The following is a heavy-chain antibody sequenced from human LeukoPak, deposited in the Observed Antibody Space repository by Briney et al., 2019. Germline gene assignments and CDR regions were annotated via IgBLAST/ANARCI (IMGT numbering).Heavy chain of an antibody. CDR2: ISGSGGST. CDR1: GFTFSSYA. V-gene: IGHV3-23*01. J-gene: IGHJ4*02. D-gene: IGHD6-6*01. CDR3: AQSRVYSSSPRGYYFDY. Sequence: PGGSLRLSCAASGFTFSSYAMSWARQAPGKGLEWVSAISGSGGSTYYADSVKGRFTISRDNSKNTLYLQMNSLRAEDTAVYYCAQSRVYSSSPRGYYFDYWGQGTLVTVSS.